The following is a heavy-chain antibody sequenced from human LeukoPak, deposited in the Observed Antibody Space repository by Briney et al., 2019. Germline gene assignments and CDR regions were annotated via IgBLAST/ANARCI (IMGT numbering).Heavy chain of an antibody. D-gene: IGHD3-10*01. CDR3: TTPYYYGSETITPIYYFDY. Sequence: TGGSLRFSCAASGFTFSNAWMIWVRQAPGQGLEWGGRIKSRTDGWTTDYAAPVTGKVTISRDDSNNTLYLQMNSLNTGDTSVYYCTTPYYYGSETITPIYYFDYWAQGTLVTVSS. V-gene: IGHV3-15*01. CDR2: IKSRTDGWTT. CDR1: GFTFSNAW. J-gene: IGHJ4*02.